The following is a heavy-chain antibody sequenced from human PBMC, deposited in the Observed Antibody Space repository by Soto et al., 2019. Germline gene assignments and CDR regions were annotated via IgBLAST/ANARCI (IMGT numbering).Heavy chain of an antibody. J-gene: IGHJ6*03. CDR1: GFTFSNYE. V-gene: IGHV3-64*01. Sequence: EAQLVESGGGFVQPGGSLRLSCAASGFTFSNYEMHWVRQAPGKGLEYVSGISNNGAHTDYAKSVKGRFTISRDNSENTLYLQMGSLRAEDMALYYCARRGYGSRWPNVYMDVWGKGTTVTVSS. CDR3: ARRGYGSRWPNVYMDV. CDR2: ISNNGAHT. D-gene: IGHD6-13*01.